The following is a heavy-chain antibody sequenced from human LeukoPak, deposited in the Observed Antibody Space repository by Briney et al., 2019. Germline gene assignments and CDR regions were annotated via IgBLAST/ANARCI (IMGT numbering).Heavy chain of an antibody. CDR1: GFIFSSYS. CDR2: IGAAGSTI. V-gene: IGHV3-48*01. Sequence: GGSLRLSCAASGFIFSSYSMSWVRQAPGKGLEWVSYIGAAGSTIYYADSVKGRFTISRDNAKNSLFLQMNSLRAEDTAVYYCARDSSTYAGPPDYWGQGTLVTVSS. D-gene: IGHD2-2*01. CDR3: ARDSSTYAGPPDY. J-gene: IGHJ4*02.